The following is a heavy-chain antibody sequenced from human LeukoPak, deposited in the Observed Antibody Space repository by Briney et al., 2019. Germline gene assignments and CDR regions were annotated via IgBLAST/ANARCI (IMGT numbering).Heavy chain of an antibody. Sequence: ASVEVSCKASGYTFTDYYLHWVRQAPGHGLEWMGWINPKTGVTKYAQNFQGRVTMTRDTSISTAYMEVSRLRSDDTAVFYCARDLAMYSPDLDYWGQGTLVTVSS. D-gene: IGHD1-26*01. CDR3: ARDLAMYSPDLDY. CDR1: GYTFTDYY. V-gene: IGHV1-2*02. CDR2: INPKTGVT. J-gene: IGHJ4*02.